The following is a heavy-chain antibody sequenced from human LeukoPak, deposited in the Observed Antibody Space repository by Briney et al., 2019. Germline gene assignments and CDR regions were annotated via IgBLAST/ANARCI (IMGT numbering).Heavy chain of an antibody. CDR3: ARDEPGGLHY. D-gene: IGHD1-14*01. Sequence: SETLSLTCTVSGYPITTSYYCTWVRQSPEKGLERIGSAHYTAGTYYNPSLKSRVTISLETSMNHFSLKLNSVTAADTAVYYCARDEPGGLHYWGQGILVTVSS. V-gene: IGHV4-38-2*02. CDR1: GYPITTSYY. J-gene: IGHJ4*02. CDR2: AHYTAGT.